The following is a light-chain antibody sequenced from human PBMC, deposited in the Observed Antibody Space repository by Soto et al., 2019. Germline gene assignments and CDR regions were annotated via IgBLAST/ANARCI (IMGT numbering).Light chain of an antibody. Sequence: IKVTKSLSTLSASEGDSVTITCRASQSVTASLAWYQQKPGEAPNLLIYDVSNLETGVPSRFSGSGSGTEFSLTIRCLQPDDFATYDCQQYDYSRPFGQVSKVDIK. CDR3: QQYDYSRP. CDR2: DVS. J-gene: IGKJ1*01. V-gene: IGKV1-5*01. CDR1: QSVTAS.